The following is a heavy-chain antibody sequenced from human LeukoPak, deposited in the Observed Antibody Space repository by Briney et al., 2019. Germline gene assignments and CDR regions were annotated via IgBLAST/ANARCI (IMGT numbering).Heavy chain of an antibody. J-gene: IGHJ4*02. Sequence: SQTLSLTCTVSGSSISSGGYYRSWIRQHPGKGLEWIGYIYYSGSTYYNPSLKSRVTISVDTSKNQFSLKLSSVTAADTAVYYCARARDHMITFGGAIADWGQGTLVTVSS. CDR3: ARARDHMITFGGAIAD. V-gene: IGHV4-31*03. CDR2: IYYSGST. D-gene: IGHD3-16*02. CDR1: GSSISSGGYY.